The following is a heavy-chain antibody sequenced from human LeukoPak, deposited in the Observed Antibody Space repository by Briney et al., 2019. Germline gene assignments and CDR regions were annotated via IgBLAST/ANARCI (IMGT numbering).Heavy chain of an antibody. J-gene: IGHJ4*02. V-gene: IGHV3-30*02. Sequence: GGSLRLSCAASGFTFSSYGFHWVRQAPGKGLEWVTFIRYDGRNQYYADSVKGRFTISRDNAKNSLYLQMNSLRAEDTAVYYCARDPLGYSSGWYRPGDFDYWGQGTLVTVSS. CDR2: IRYDGRNQ. D-gene: IGHD6-19*01. CDR1: GFTFSSYG. CDR3: ARDPLGYSSGWYRPGDFDY.